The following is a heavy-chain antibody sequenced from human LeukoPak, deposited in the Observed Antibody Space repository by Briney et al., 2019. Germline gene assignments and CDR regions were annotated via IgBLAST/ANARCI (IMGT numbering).Heavy chain of an antibody. V-gene: IGHV3-23*01. CDR2: ISGSGINT. D-gene: IGHD3-10*01. CDR1: GFTFRSSA. CDR3: AREAVTYGSGADPLDY. Sequence: GGSLRLSCAASGFTFRSSAMSWVRQAPGKGLEWVSGISGSGINTDYADSVKGRFTISRDNSQNTLYLQMNSLRGEDTAVYYCAREAVTYGSGADPLDYWGQGTLVTVSS. J-gene: IGHJ4*02.